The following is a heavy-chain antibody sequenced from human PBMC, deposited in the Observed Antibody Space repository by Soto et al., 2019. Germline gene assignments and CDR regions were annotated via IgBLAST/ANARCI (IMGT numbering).Heavy chain of an antibody. V-gene: IGHV3-53*01. CDR3: ARSRLWYGYYYGMDV. CDR2: IYSGGST. CDR1: GFTVSSNY. J-gene: IGHJ6*02. D-gene: IGHD3-10*01. Sequence: PGGSLRLSCAASGFTVSSNYMSWVRQAPGKGLEWVSVIYSGGSTYYADSVKGRFTISRDNSKNTLYLQMNSLRAEDTAVYYCARSRLWYGYYYGMDVWGQGTTVTVSS.